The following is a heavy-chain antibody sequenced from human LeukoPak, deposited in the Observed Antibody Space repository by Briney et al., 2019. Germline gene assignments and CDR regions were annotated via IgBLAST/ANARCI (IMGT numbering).Heavy chain of an antibody. J-gene: IGHJ4*02. CDR1: GFTFSSYE. D-gene: IGHD4-11*01. CDR3: ARDTGNYEY. Sequence: GGSLRLSCAASGFTFSSYEMNWVRQAPGKGREWVSSISSSSSYIYYADSVKGRSTISRDNAKNSLYLQMNSLRAEDTAVNYCARDTGNYEYWGQGTLVTVSS. V-gene: IGHV3-21*01. CDR2: ISSSSSYI.